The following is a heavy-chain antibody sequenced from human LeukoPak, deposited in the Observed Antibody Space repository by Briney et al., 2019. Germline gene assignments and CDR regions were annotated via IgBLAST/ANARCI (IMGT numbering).Heavy chain of an antibody. V-gene: IGHV1-2*02. CDR2: INPNSGGT. J-gene: IGHJ4*02. D-gene: IGHD5-12*01. CDR3: ASKKRGGYSGYDPHDY. Sequence: ASVKVSCKASGYTFTGYYMHWVRQAPGQGLEWMGWINPNSGGTNYAQKFQGRVTMTRDTSISTAYMELSRLRSDGTAVYYCASKKRGGYSGYDPHDYWGQGTLVTVSS. CDR1: GYTFTGYY.